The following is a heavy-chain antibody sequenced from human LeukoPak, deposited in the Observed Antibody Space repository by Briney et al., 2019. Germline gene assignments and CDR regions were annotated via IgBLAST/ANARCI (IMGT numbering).Heavy chain of an antibody. Sequence: GGSLRLSCAASGFIFSDYYMSWIRQVPGKGLEWVSYTSSSGGATYYAGFVKGRFTVSRDNAQNSLSLQMNSLRVEDTAVYYCARDRQVHTSVDSVEYWGQGALVTVSS. V-gene: IGHV3-11*01. J-gene: IGHJ4*02. CDR2: TSSSGGAT. CDR1: GFIFSDYY. D-gene: IGHD5-12*01. CDR3: ARDRQVHTSVDSVEY.